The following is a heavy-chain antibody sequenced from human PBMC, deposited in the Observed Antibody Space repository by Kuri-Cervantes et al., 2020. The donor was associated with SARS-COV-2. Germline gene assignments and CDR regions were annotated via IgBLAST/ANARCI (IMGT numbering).Heavy chain of an antibody. CDR3: ARASIRDYYYYYMDV. V-gene: IGHV3-30*01. Sequence: GGSLRLSCVGYGFTLETYRVFWVRQAPGKGLQWVADISHDGEIKNYADSVRGRFTISRDTTVYLQLNSLRPDDTAFYYCARASIRDYYYYYMDVWGAGTRVTVSS. D-gene: IGHD3-10*01. J-gene: IGHJ6*03. CDR1: GFTLETYR. CDR2: ISHDGEIK.